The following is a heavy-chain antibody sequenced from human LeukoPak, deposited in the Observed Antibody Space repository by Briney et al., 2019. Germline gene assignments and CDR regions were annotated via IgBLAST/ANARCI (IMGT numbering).Heavy chain of an antibody. J-gene: IGHJ5*02. V-gene: IGHV1-18*01. CDR3: ARITQRTLWSGNWFNP. Sequence: ASVKVSCKASGYTFTSYGISWVRQAPGQGLEWMGWISAYNGNTNYAQKLQGRVTMTTDTSTSTAYMELRSLRSDDTAVYYCARITQRTLWSGNWFNPWGQGTLVTVSS. CDR1: GYTFTSYG. CDR2: ISAYNGNT. D-gene: IGHD3/OR15-3a*01.